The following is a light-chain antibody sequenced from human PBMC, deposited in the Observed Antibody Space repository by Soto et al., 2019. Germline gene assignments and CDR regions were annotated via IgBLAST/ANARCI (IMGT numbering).Light chain of an antibody. CDR3: GSWDSSLSAYV. CDR2: DDD. CDR1: SSNIGGNS. Sequence: QSVLTQPPSVSAAPGRRVTISCSGSSSNIGGNSVSWYQQLPGTAPKLLIYDDDKRPSGIPGRFSGSKSGTSATLGITGFQTGDEADYYCGSWDSSLSAYVFGTGTKVTVL. J-gene: IGLJ1*01. V-gene: IGLV1-51*01.